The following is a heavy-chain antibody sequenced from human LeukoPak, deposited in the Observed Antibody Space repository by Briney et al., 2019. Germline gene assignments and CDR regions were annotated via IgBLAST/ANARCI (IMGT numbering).Heavy chain of an antibody. V-gene: IGHV4-59*08. D-gene: IGHD6-13*01. CDR1: GGSINSYY. Sequence: SETLSLTCTVSGGSINSYYWSWIRQPPGKGLEWIGYIYYSGSTNYNPSLKSRVTISVDTSKNQFSLNLTSVTAADTAVYYCARHVTAAPRKFDPRGQGTLVTVCS. CDR3: ARHVTAAPRKFDP. J-gene: IGHJ5*02. CDR2: IYYSGST.